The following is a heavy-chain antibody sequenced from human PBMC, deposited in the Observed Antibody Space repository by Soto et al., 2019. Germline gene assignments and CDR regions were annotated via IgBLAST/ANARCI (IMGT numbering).Heavy chain of an antibody. CDR3: AFGGREYSYGLGCCAFDI. Sequence: QVQLVESGGGVVQPGRSLRLSCAASGFTFSSYGMHWVRQAPGKGLEWVAVIWYDGSNKYYADSVKGRFTISRDNSKNTRYIQKNSLRAEDTAVYYCAFGGREYSYGLGCCAFDIWGQGTMVTVSS. J-gene: IGHJ3*02. CDR2: IWYDGSNK. D-gene: IGHD5-18*01. CDR1: GFTFSSYG. V-gene: IGHV3-33*01.